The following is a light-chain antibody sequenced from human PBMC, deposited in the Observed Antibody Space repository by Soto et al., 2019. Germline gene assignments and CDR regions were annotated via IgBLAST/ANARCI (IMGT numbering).Light chain of an antibody. CDR2: SAN. CDR3: QQYANVPYT. Sequence: DIQMTQSPSDMSASVGDRVTITCRASQDISNFLVWFQQRPGKVPKRLMYSANRLESGVPSRFSGSGSGTEFTLTISSLQPEDFATYYCQQYANVPYTFGRGTKLEIK. J-gene: IGKJ2*01. V-gene: IGKV1-17*03. CDR1: QDISNF.